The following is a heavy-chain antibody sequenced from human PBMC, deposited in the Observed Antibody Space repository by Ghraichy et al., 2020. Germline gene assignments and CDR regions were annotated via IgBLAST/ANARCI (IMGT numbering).Heavy chain of an antibody. CDR2: IIPILGIA. CDR1: GGTFSSYA. V-gene: IGHV1-69*04. CDR3: ARGETYYYDSTSFDY. Sequence: SVKVSCKASGGTFSSYAISWVRQAPGQGLEWMGRIIPILGIANYAQKFQGRVTITADKSTSTAYMELSSLRSEDTAVYYCARGETYYYDSTSFDYWGQGTLVTVSS. D-gene: IGHD3-22*01. J-gene: IGHJ4*02.